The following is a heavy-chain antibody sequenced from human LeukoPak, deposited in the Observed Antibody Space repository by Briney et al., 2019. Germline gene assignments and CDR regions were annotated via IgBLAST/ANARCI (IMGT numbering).Heavy chain of an antibody. CDR3: ARPRFTISWDFDY. CDR2: ISCRSSDI. D-gene: IGHD6-13*01. Sequence: GGSLRLSCAASGFTFSTYNMNWVRQAPGKGLEWVSSISCRSSDIYYADSVKGRFTVSRDNAKNSLYLQMNSLRAEDTAVYFCARPRFTISWDFDYWGQGALVTVSS. V-gene: IGHV3-21*01. J-gene: IGHJ4*02. CDR1: GFTFSTYN.